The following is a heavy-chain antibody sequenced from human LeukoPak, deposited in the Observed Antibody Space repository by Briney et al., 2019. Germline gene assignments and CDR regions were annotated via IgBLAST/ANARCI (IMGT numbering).Heavy chain of an antibody. Sequence: GGSLRLSCAASGFTFSSYSMNWVRQAPGKGLEWVSSISSSSSYIYYAGSVKGRFTISRDNAKNSLYLQMNSLRAEDTAVYYCARSSGIAVTGTPKHWGQGTLVTVSS. V-gene: IGHV3-21*01. CDR2: ISSSSSYI. J-gene: IGHJ1*01. D-gene: IGHD6-19*01. CDR3: ARSSGIAVTGTPKH. CDR1: GFTFSSYS.